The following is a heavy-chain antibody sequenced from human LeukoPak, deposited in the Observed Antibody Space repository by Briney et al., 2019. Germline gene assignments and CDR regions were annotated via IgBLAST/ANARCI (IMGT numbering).Heavy chain of an antibody. CDR2: IIPIFGIA. V-gene: IGHV1-69*04. J-gene: IGHJ5*02. Sequence: SVKVSCKASGGTFSSYAISWVRQAPGQGLEWMGRIIPIFGIANYAQKFQGRVTITADKSTSTAYMELSSLRSEDTAVYYCARVVTPRILRFLEWRGEDWFDPWGQGTLVAVSS. CDR3: ARVVTPRILRFLEWRGEDWFDP. CDR1: GGTFSSYA. D-gene: IGHD3-3*01.